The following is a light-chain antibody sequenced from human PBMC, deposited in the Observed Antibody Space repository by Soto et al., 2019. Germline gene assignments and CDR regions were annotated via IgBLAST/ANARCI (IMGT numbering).Light chain of an antibody. J-gene: IGKJ1*01. V-gene: IGKV1-39*01. CDR3: QQSYSTPWT. CDR1: QSISSY. CDR2: AAS. Sequence: DIQMTQSPSSLSASVGDRVTITCLASQSISSYLNWYQQKPGKAPKLLIYAASSLQSGVPSRFSGSGSGTEFTHTISSLQPEDFATFYCQQSYSTPWTFGQGTKVEIK.